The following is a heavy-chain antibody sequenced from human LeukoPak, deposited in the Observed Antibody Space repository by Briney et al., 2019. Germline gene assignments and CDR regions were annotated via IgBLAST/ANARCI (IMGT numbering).Heavy chain of an antibody. Sequence: SETLSLTCTVSGGSIGSYYWSWIRQPAGKGLEWIGRIYISGSTDYNPSLKSRVTMSIDTSKNQFSLQLVSVTAADTAVYYCARVVSYCSGGSCYPRHAFDIWGQGTMVTVSS. D-gene: IGHD2-15*01. CDR3: ARVVSYCSGGSCYPRHAFDI. CDR1: GGSIGSYY. V-gene: IGHV4-4*07. J-gene: IGHJ3*02. CDR2: IYISGST.